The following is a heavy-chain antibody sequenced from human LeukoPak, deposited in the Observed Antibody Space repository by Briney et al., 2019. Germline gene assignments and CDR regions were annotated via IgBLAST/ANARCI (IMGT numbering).Heavy chain of an antibody. V-gene: IGHV3-33*01. J-gene: IGHJ4*02. CDR2: IWYDGSNK. CDR3: ARENWYFDY. D-gene: IGHD1-1*01. CDR1: GFTFSNYG. Sequence: GGSLRLSCAASGFTFSNYGMHWVRQAPGKGLEWVAVIWYDGSNKYYADSVKGRFTISRDNSKNTLYLQMNSLRAEDTGVYYCARENWYFDYWGQGALFTVSS.